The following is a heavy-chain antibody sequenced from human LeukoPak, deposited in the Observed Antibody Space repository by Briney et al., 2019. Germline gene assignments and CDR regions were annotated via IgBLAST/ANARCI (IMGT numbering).Heavy chain of an antibody. V-gene: IGHV3-23*01. CDR3: ARRAERTYYYGSGSSSIDY. D-gene: IGHD3-10*01. J-gene: IGHJ4*02. CDR2: ISDRT. Sequence: GGSLRLSCAASGFTFSTSAMSWVRQAPGKGLEWVSAISDRTYYADSVKGRFTISRDNSKNTLYLQMSSLRAEDTAVYYCARRAERTYYYGSGSSSIDYWGQGTLVTVSS. CDR1: GFTFSTSA.